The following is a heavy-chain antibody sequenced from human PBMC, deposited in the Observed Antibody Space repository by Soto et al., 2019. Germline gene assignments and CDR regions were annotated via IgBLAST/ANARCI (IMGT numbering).Heavy chain of an antibody. CDR2: ISSSSSTI. CDR1: GFTFSSYS. J-gene: IGHJ5*02. Sequence: EVQLVESGGGLVQPGGSLRLSCAASGFTFSSYSMNWVRQAPGKGLEWVSYISSSSSTIYYADSVKGRFTISRDNAKNSLELQMNSLRAEDTAVYYCARHPERIAEIGWFDPWGQGTLVTVSS. D-gene: IGHD6-13*01. CDR3: ARHPERIAEIGWFDP. V-gene: IGHV3-48*01.